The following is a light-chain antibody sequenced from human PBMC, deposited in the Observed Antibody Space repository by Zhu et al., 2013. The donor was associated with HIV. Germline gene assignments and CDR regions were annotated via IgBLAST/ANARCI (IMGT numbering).Light chain of an antibody. CDR3: QQYANSPRT. CDR2: GAS. CDR1: QSVSSSH. V-gene: IGKV3-20*01. J-gene: IGKJ4*01. Sequence: DIVLTQSPGTLSLSPGERATLSCRASQSVSSSHLAWYQQKPGQAPRLLIHGASSRATGIPDRFSGSGSGTDFTLIISRLEPEDFAVYYCQQYANSPRTFGGGTKVEI.